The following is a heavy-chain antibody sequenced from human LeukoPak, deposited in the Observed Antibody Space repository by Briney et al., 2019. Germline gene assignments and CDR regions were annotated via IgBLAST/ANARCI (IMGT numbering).Heavy chain of an antibody. CDR2: ISSSSSYI. J-gene: IGHJ4*02. V-gene: IGHV3-21*01. CDR1: GFTFSSYS. D-gene: IGHD3-10*01. CDR3: ARDYGSGYDLRGHSDY. Sequence: PGGSLRLSCAASGFTFSSYSMNWVRQAPGKGLEWVSSISSSSSYIYYADSVKGRFTISRDNAKSSLYLQMNSLRAEDTAVYYCARDYGSGYDLRGHSDYWGQGTLVTVSS.